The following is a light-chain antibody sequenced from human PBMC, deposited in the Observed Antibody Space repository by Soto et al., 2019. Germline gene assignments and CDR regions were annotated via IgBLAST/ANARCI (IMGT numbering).Light chain of an antibody. J-gene: IGLJ1*01. V-gene: IGLV1-44*01. CDR2: SNN. CDR1: DSNIGSNT. Sequence: QSVRTQPPSASGTPGQRVTISCSGNDSNIGSNTVDWYQQLPGTAPKLLIYSNNQRPSGVPDRFSGSKSGTSASLAISGLQSEDEADYYCAAWDDSLNGFYVFGTGTKVTVL. CDR3: AAWDDSLNGFYV.